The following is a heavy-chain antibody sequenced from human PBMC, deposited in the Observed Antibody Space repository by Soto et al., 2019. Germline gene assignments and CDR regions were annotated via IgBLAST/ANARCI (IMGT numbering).Heavy chain of an antibody. Sequence: SVKVSCKASGGTFSSYAISWVRQAPGQGLEWMGGIIPIFGTANYAQKFQGRVTITADESTSTAYMELSSLRSEDTAVYYCARGSYYYDSSGYSDYYYYGMDVWGQGTTVTVSS. D-gene: IGHD3-22*01. CDR3: ARGSYYYDSSGYSDYYYYGMDV. V-gene: IGHV1-69*13. CDR2: IIPIFGTA. CDR1: GGTFSSYA. J-gene: IGHJ6*02.